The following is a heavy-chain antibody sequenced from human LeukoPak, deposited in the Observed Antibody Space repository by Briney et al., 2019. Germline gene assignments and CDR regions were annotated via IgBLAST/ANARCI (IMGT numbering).Heavy chain of an antibody. Sequence: GASVRVSCKASVYTFTSYGISWVRQAPGQGLEWMGWISAPKCNTNYAQKLQGSVTMTTDTSTSTAYMELKSLRSDDTAVYYCARGVRGGYNWGNSEAFDIWGQGTMVAVCS. V-gene: IGHV1-18*01. CDR3: ARGVRGGYNWGNSEAFDI. CDR2: ISAPKCNT. CDR1: VYTFTSYG. D-gene: IGHD5-24*01. J-gene: IGHJ3*02.